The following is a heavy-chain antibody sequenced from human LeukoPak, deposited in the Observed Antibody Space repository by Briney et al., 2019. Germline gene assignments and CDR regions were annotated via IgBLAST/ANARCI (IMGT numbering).Heavy chain of an antibody. CDR2: IYYSGRT. CDR1: GGSISSGGYS. CDR3: ARATYYYDSSGYYHNKNWFDP. Sequence: SETLSLTCAVSGGSISSGGYSWSWIRQPPGKGLEWIGYIYYSGRTYYNPSLKSRVTISVDTSKNQFSLKLSSVTAADTAVYYCARATYYYDSSGYYHNKNWFDPWGQGTLVTVSS. V-gene: IGHV4-30-4*07. J-gene: IGHJ5*02. D-gene: IGHD3-22*01.